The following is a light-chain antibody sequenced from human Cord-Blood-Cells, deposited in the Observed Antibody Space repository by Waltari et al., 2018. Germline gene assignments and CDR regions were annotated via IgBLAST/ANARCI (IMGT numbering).Light chain of an antibody. CDR2: GNS. CDR1: SSNIGAGYD. Sequence: QSVLTPPPSVSAAPGQRVTLSRTGSSSNIGAGYDVHWYQQLPGTAPKPLIYGNSNRPSGVPDRFSGSKSGTSASLAITGLQAEDEADYYCQSYDSSLSGLYVFGTGTKVTVL. J-gene: IGLJ1*01. V-gene: IGLV1-40*01. CDR3: QSYDSSLSGLYV.